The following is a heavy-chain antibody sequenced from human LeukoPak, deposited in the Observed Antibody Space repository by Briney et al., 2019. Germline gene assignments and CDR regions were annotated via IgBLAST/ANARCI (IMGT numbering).Heavy chain of an antibody. CDR3: ARQSYSSSWYVY. J-gene: IGHJ4*02. D-gene: IGHD6-13*01. CDR2: IYYSGST. CDR1: GGSISSYY. V-gene: IGHV4-59*08. Sequence: SETLSLTCTVSGGSISSYYWSWIRQPPGKGLEWIGYIYYSGSTNYNPSLKSRVTISVDTSKNQFSLKLSSVTAADTAVYYCARQSYSSSWYVYWGQGTLVTVSS.